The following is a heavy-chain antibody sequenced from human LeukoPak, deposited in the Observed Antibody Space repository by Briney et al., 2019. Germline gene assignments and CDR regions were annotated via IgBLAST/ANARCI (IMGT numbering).Heavy chain of an antibody. CDR3: ARGHVLLWFGELDY. J-gene: IGHJ4*02. CDR2: INAGNGNT. V-gene: IGHV1-3*01. CDR1: GGTFSSYA. Sequence: GASVKVSCKASGGTFSSYAISWVRQAPGQGLEWMGWINAGNGNTKYSQKFQGRVTITRDTSASTAYMELSSLRSEDTAVYYCARGHVLLWFGELDYWGQGTLVTVSS. D-gene: IGHD3-10*01.